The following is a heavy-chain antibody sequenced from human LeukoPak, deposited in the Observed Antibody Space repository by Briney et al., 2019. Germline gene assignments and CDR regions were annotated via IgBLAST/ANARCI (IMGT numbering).Heavy chain of an antibody. D-gene: IGHD5-12*01. CDR3: AKDMQTWPRFPDY. CDR1: GFTFSNYA. J-gene: IGHJ4*02. V-gene: IGHV3-23*01. Sequence: PGGSLRLSCGASGFTFSNYAMSWVRQAPGKGLEWVSGINDNGSTRFYAASVKGRFTSSRDNPKNTLYLQMNGQRVEDTAVYYCAKDMQTWPRFPDYWGQGTLVTVSS. CDR2: INDNGSTR.